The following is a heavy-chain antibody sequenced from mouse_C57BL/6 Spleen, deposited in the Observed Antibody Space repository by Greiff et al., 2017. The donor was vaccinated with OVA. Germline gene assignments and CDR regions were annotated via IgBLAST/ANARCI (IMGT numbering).Heavy chain of an antibody. D-gene: IGHD2-3*01. CDR2: IYPGDGDT. V-gene: IGHV1-82*01. J-gene: IGHJ4*01. CDR3: ARSYDRGYYAMDY. CDR1: GYAFSSSW. Sequence: QVQLQQSGPELVKPGASVKISCKASGYAFSSSWMNWVKQRPGKGLEWIGRIYPGDGDTNYNGKFKGKATLTADKSSSTAYMQLSSLTSEDSAVYFCARSYDRGYYAMDYWGQGTSVTVSS.